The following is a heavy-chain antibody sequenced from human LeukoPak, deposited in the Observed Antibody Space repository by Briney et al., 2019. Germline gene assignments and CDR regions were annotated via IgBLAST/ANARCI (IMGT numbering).Heavy chain of an antibody. Sequence: GGSLRLSCAVSGFTVSDAWMCWVRQAPGKGLEWLGRFKSKADGGTTYYGAPVKGRFTISRDDSKNTLYLQMNSLKAEDTAMYFCSTCSVGYSDYWGQGTLVTVSS. J-gene: IGHJ4*02. CDR2: FKSKADGGTT. V-gene: IGHV3-15*01. CDR3: STCSVGYSDY. D-gene: IGHD5/OR15-5a*01. CDR1: GFTVSDAW.